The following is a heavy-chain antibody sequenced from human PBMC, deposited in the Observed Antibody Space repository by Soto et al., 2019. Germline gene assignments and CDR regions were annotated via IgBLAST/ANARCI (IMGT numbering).Heavy chain of an antibody. CDR3: ARDHLILPAHDSFYGSDV. V-gene: IGHV3-48*02. J-gene: IGHJ6*02. CDR1: GFTFSSYS. Sequence: PVGSLRLSCAASGFTFSSYSMNWVRQARGKGLEWVSYISSSSSTIYYADSVKGRFTISRDNAKNSLYLQMNSLRDEDTAVYYCARDHLILPAHDSFYGSDVWGRGATVTVSS. CDR2: ISSSSSTI. D-gene: IGHD2-21*02.